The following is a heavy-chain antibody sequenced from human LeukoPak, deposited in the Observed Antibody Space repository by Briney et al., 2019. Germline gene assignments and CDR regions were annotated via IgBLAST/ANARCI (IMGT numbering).Heavy chain of an antibody. CDR3: AREYYYDSSGYPTPIDY. CDR1: GLTFSSYG. D-gene: IGHD3-22*01. J-gene: IGHJ4*02. V-gene: IGHV3-33*01. Sequence: PVRSLRLSCAASGLTFSSYGMHTVREAPGPGLECWAVIWYGASNKYYADSVKDRFTISRDNSKNTLYLQMNSLRAEDTAVYYCAREYYYDSSGYPTPIDYWGQGTLVTVSS. CDR2: IWYGASNK.